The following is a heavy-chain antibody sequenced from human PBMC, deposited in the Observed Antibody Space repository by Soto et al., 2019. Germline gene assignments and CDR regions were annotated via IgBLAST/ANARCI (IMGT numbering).Heavy chain of an antibody. V-gene: IGHV1-18*01. CDR1: GYTFTIYG. CDR3: AREYDGSAFDY. CDR2: ISPYNSNT. Sequence: QVQLVQSGAEVMKPGASVRVSCKASGYTFTIYGINWVRQAPGQGLEWMGWISPYNSNTHYVEKLQGRVTMTTDTSTSIAYMELRSLTSDDTAVYFCAREYDGSAFDYWGQGIPGTVSS. D-gene: IGHD3-22*01. J-gene: IGHJ4*02.